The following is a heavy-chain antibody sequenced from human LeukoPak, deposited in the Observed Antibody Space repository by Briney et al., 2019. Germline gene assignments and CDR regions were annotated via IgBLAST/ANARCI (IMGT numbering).Heavy chain of an antibody. CDR1: GFTFSSYS. D-gene: IGHD1-14*01. CDR2: ISRSGSTT. Sequence: PGGSLRLSCAASGFTFSSYSMNWVRQAPGKGLEWVSYISRSGSTTYYADSVKGRFTISRDNAKNSLFLQMNSLRAEDTALYYCARGLTCGDYSDYWDQGTLVTVSS. CDR3: ARGLTCGDYSDY. J-gene: IGHJ4*02. V-gene: IGHV3-48*04.